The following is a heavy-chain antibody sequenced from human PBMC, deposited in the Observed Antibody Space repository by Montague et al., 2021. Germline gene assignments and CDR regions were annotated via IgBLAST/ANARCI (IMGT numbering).Heavy chain of an antibody. CDR1: GFTFSTSW. CDR3: ARYTYYYCDY. Sequence: SLRLSCAASGFTFSTSWMSWVRQAPGKGLEWVAHIRDDGGATYHVDSVKGRFTISRDNAKNSLYLQMSSLRAEDTAVYYCARYTYYYCDYWGQRTLVTVSS. V-gene: IGHV3-7*05. J-gene: IGHJ4*02. CDR2: IRDDGGAT. D-gene: IGHD1-26*01.